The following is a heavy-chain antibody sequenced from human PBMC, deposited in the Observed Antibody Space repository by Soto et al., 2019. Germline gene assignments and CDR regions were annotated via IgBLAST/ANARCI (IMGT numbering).Heavy chain of an antibody. CDR2: IIPIFGTT. CDR1: GGTFSNYP. V-gene: IGHV1-69*12. J-gene: IGHJ2*01. CDR3: ARGNHRWLQLWYFDL. D-gene: IGHD5-12*01. Sequence: QVQLVQSGAAVKKPGSSVKVSCKASGGTFSNYPISWVRQAPGQGLEWMGGIIPIFGTTNYAQKFQGRVTITADESTSTAYMELSSLRSEDTAVFYCARGNHRWLQLWYFDLWGRGTLVTVSS.